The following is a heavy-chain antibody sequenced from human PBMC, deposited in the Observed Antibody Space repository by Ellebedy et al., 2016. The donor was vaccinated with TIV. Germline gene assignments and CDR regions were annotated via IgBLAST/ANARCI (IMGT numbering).Heavy chain of an antibody. Sequence: PGGSLRLSCAASGFTFSTFWMHWVRQAPGKGLMWVSRIDTDGSTTNYADYVKGRFTISRDNAKKTLYLQMKSLRAEETSEYYCASSPHSSDSYWGQGNLVTGSS. J-gene: IGHJ4*02. V-gene: IGHV3-74*01. D-gene: IGHD6-19*01. CDR1: GFTFSTFW. CDR2: IDTDGSTT. CDR3: ASSPHSSDSY.